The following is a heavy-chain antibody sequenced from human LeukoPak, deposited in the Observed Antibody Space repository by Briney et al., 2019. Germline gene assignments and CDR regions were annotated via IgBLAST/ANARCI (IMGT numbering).Heavy chain of an antibody. CDR2: IKQDGSEK. V-gene: IGHV3-7*01. CDR1: GFTFNGYW. J-gene: IGHJ4*02. D-gene: IGHD3-3*01. CDR3: TRGFGRSSYYFDF. Sequence: GGSLRLSCAASGFTFNGYWMSWVRQAPGKGLEWVANIKQDGSEKYYVDSVRGRLTISRDNAENSLFLQMNRLRVEDTAVYYCTRGFGRSSYYFDFWGQGTLVTVSS.